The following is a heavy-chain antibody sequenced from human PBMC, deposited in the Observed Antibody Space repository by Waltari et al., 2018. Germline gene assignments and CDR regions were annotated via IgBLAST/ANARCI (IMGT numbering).Heavy chain of an antibody. CDR1: GGSISSYY. J-gene: IGHJ4*02. CDR2: IYYSGST. V-gene: IGHV4-59*01. Sequence: QVQLQESGPGLVKPSETLSLTCTVSGGSISSYYWSWIRQPPGKGLEWIGYIYYSGSTNYNPSLKSRVTISVDTSKNQFSLKLSSVTAADTAVYYCTRNPGIAAAGVDYWGQGTLVTVSS. D-gene: IGHD6-13*01. CDR3: TRNPGIAAAGVDY.